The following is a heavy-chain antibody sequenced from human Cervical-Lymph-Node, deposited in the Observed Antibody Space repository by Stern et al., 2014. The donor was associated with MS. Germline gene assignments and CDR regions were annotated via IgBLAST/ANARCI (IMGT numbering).Heavy chain of an antibody. CDR1: GFIFSNYA. CDR2: VSSDGANT. J-gene: IGHJ3*02. CDR3: ASQI. Sequence: VQLVESGGGVVQPGRSLRLSCAASGFIFSNYAMHWVRQPPGERLEWVAVVSSDGANTYFADSVKGRFTISRDNSKNTLYLQMNSLKIEDTAIYYCASQIWGQGTMVTVSS. V-gene: IGHV3-30*01.